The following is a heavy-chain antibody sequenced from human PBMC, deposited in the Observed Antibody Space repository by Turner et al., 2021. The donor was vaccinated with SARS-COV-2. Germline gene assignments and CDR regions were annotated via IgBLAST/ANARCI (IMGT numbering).Heavy chain of an antibody. V-gene: IGHV1-24*01. D-gene: IGHD6-19*01. J-gene: IGHJ6*02. CDR3: ATGVAVTGTPSAYYYYYGMDV. Sequence: QVQLVHSGAEVKKPGASVKVSCKVSGYTLTELSMHWVRQAPGKGLEWMGGFVPEDGETIYEQKFQGRVTMTEDTSTDTAYMELSSLRSEDTAVYYCATGVAVTGTPSAYYYYYGMDVWGQGTTVTVSS. CDR1: GYTLTELS. CDR2: FVPEDGET.